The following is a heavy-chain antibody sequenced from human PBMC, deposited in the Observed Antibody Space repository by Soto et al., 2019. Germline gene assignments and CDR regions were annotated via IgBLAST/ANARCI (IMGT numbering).Heavy chain of an antibody. CDR1: GYTFTSYG. CDR2: ISAYNGNT. J-gene: IGHJ6*02. CDR3: AREGIYCSSTSCQRYYYYYGMDV. D-gene: IGHD2-2*01. Sequence: QAQLVQSGAEVKKPGASVKVSCKASGYTFTSYGISWVRQAPGQGLEWMGWISAYNGNTNYAQKLQGRVTMTTDTSTSTAYMELRSLRSDDTAVYYCAREGIYCSSTSCQRYYYYYGMDVWGQGTTVTVSS. V-gene: IGHV1-18*01.